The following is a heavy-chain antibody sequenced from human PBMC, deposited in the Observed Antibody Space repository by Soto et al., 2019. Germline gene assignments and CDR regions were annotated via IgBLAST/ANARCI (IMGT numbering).Heavy chain of an antibody. CDR2: IYNGGRT. J-gene: IGHJ4*02. CDR1: GGSIRSGDYY. D-gene: IGHD6-19*01. Sequence: SETLSLTCTLSGGSIRSGDYYWSWIRQPPGKGLEWIGHIYNGGRTNYNPSLKSRVIISVDMSNNQFSLKLTSVTAADTAVYYCARTTGWPGFDFWGQGALVTVS. CDR3: ARTTGWPGFDF. V-gene: IGHV4-61*08.